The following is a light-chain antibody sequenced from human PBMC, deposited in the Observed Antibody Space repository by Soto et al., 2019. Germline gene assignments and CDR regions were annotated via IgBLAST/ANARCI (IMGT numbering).Light chain of an antibody. CDR1: QSVSSY. V-gene: IGKV3-11*01. J-gene: IGKJ1*01. Sequence: EIVLTQSPSTLSFSPWERSTLSFRASQSVSSYLACYQQKPGQAPRLLIYDASNRATGIPARFSGSGSGTDFTLTISSLEPEDFAVYYCQQRSNWPPTFGQGTKVDI. CDR3: QQRSNWPPT. CDR2: DAS.